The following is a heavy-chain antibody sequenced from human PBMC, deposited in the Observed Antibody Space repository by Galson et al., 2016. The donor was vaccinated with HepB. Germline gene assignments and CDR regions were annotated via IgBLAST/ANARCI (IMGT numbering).Heavy chain of an antibody. Sequence: SVKVSCKASGNTFTGYYMHWVRQAPGQGLEWMGWINPKSGGTNYAQNFQGRVTMTRDTFISTAYMEVRRLRYGDTAVYYCARGRAAAGWGPYFYWGQGTLVTVSS. CDR3: ARGRAAAGWGPYFY. J-gene: IGHJ4*02. D-gene: IGHD6-13*01. V-gene: IGHV1-2*02. CDR2: INPKSGGT. CDR1: GNTFTGYY.